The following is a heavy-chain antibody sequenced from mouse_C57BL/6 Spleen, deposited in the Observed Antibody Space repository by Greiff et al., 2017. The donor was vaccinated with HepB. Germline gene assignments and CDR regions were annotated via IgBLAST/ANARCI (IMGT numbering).Heavy chain of an antibody. CDR3: ARRRDSSGEGY. CDR2: INPSTGGT. J-gene: IGHJ2*01. CDR1: GYSFTGYY. Sequence: EVKLMESGPELVKPGASVKISCKASGYSFTGYYMNWVKQSPEKSLEWIGEINPSTGGTTYNQKFKAKATLTVDKSSSTAYMQLKSLTSEDSAVYYCARRRDSSGEGYWGQGTTLTVSS. D-gene: IGHD3-2*02. V-gene: IGHV1-42*01.